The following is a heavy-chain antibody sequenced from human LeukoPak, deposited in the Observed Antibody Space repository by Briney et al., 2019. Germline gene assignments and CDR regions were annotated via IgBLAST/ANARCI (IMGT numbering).Heavy chain of an antibody. CDR3: ARGGVVPAAMFLGY. Sequence: SEALSLTCTGSGGSISSYYWSWIRQPPGRGLEGVGYNYYSGSTNYNPSLKIRVTISVDTSKHQFSLKLRSVTAADTAVYSCARGGVVPAAMFLGYWGQGTLVTVSS. J-gene: IGHJ4*02. V-gene: IGHV4-59*01. D-gene: IGHD2-2*01. CDR2: NYYSGST. CDR1: GGSISSYY.